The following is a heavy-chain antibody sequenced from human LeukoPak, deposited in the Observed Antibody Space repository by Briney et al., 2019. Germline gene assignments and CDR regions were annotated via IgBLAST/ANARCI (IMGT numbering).Heavy chain of an antibody. D-gene: IGHD2-15*01. CDR3: ATDPGYCSGGSCPFDP. V-gene: IGHV1-24*01. Sequence: ASVNVSCKVSGYTLTELSMHWVRQAPGKGLEWMGGFDPEDGETIYAQMFQGRVTMTEDTSTDTAYMELSRLRSEDTAVYYCATDPGYCSGGSCPFDPWGQGTLVTVSS. J-gene: IGHJ5*02. CDR2: FDPEDGET. CDR1: GYTLTELS.